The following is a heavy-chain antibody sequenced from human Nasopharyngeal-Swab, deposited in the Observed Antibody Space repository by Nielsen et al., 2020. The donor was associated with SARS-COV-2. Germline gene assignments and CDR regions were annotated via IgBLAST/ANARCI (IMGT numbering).Heavy chain of an antibody. D-gene: IGHD5-24*01. V-gene: IGHV3-74*01. J-gene: IGHJ5*02. CDR2: INGDGTSA. CDR1: GFAFNPYW. CDR3: ARDQIYKLVDP. Sequence: GGSLRLSCAASGFAFNPYWMHWIRQAPGKGLVWVSHINGDGTSATYTDSVKGRFSISRDNAKNMVYLHMSSLRDEDTGVYFCARDQIYKLVDPWGQGTLVTVSS.